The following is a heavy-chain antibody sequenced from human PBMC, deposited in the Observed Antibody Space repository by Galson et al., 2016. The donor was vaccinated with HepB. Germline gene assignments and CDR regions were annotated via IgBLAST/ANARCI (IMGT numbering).Heavy chain of an antibody. D-gene: IGHD2-15*01. V-gene: IGHV4-31*03. CDR2: IYYSGST. CDR3: AIGRLGCSGGSCYRWFDP. CDR1: GGSTSSGGYY. J-gene: IGHJ5*02. Sequence: SETLSLTCTVSGGSTSSGGYYWNKIRQHPGKGLEWIGYIYYSGSTYYNPSLRSRATISVDTSTNQFSLKLTSVTAADTAVYYCAIGRLGCSGGSCYRWFDPWGQGSLVTVSS.